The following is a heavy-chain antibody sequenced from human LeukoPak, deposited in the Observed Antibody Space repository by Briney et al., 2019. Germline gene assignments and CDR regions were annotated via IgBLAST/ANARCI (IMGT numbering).Heavy chain of an antibody. Sequence: GGSLRLSCAASGFTFSDYYMSWIRQAPGKGLEWVSYISSSGSTIYYADSVKGRFTISRDNAKNSLYLQMNSLRAEDTAVYYCARDRSSYGSGSYYKSILGAFDIWGQGTMVTVSS. V-gene: IGHV3-11*04. CDR3: ARDRSSYGSGSYYKSILGAFDI. CDR1: GFTFSDYY. J-gene: IGHJ3*02. D-gene: IGHD3-10*01. CDR2: ISSSGSTI.